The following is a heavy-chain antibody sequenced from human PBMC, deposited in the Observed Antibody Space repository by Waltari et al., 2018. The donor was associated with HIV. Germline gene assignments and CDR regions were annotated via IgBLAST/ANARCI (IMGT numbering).Heavy chain of an antibody. D-gene: IGHD3-3*01. CDR2: LYGDGTT. J-gene: IGHJ5*02. Sequence: EVQLVQSGGGVVSPEESVRLSCAVSGTLVSDNYMSWIRQYPGKGLECVAVLYGDGTTYYADSVKGRFVVARDKAKHMFFLQMDYPRGADAATYFCARGIRYYAPWGQGVLVSVS. CDR1: GTLVSDNY. CDR3: ARGIRYYAP. V-gene: IGHV3-53*02.